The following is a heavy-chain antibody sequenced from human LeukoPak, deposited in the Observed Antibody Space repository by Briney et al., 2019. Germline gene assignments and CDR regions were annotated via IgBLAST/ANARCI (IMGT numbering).Heavy chain of an antibody. D-gene: IGHD4-17*01. CDR2: INGDGRNI. V-gene: IGHV3-74*01. J-gene: IGHJ3*02. Sequence: GSLRLSCVASGFTFSSYWMHWVRQDPRKGLVWVSRINGDGRNINYADSVRGRFTISRDNAKNTLYLQMNSLRAEDTALYYCAKGYYGDPRDAFDIWGQGTMVTVSS. CDR1: GFTFSSYW. CDR3: AKGYYGDPRDAFDI.